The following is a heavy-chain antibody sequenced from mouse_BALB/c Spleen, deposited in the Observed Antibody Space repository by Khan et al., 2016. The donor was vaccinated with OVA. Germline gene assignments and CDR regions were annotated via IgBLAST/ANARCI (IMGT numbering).Heavy chain of an antibody. V-gene: IGHV1S81*02. CDR1: GYTFTSYW. CDR3: ERSKKIVATYFDY. J-gene: IGHJ2*01. D-gene: IGHD1-1*01. Sequence: QVQLQQSGAELVKAGASVKMSCKASGYTFTSYWMPWVKQRLGQGLEWFAETNPTNGRTYYNEKFKSKATLTVDKSSSTAYMLLSGPTFEDSAVYYGERSKKIVATYFDYWGQGTTLTVSS. CDR2: TNPTNGRT.